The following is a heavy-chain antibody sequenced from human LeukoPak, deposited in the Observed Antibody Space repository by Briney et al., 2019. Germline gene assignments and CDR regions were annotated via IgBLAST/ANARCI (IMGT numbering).Heavy chain of an antibody. CDR3: ARNGFGESNRYYYYYMDV. V-gene: IGHV3-7*01. D-gene: IGHD3-10*01. Sequence: PGGSLRLSCAASGFTFSSYWMSWVRQAPGKGLEWVANIKQDASEKYYVDSVKGRFTISRDNAKNSLYLQMNSLRAEDTAVYYCARNGFGESNRYYYYYMDVWGKGTTVTVSS. J-gene: IGHJ6*03. CDR1: GFTFSSYW. CDR2: IKQDASEK.